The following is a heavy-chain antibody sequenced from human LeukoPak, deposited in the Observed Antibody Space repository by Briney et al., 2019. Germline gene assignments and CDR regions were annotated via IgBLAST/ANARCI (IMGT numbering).Heavy chain of an antibody. Sequence: GGSLRLSCAASGLLVSPDYMRSNYMSWVRQAPGKGLEWVSVLYDGNRAFYADSVKGRFTISRDDANNTLHLQMNSLRAEDTAVYYCASLSSSPSMDVWGKGTTVTVSS. J-gene: IGHJ6*03. CDR3: ASLSSSPSMDV. D-gene: IGHD6-6*01. CDR1: GLLVSPDYMRSNY. V-gene: IGHV3-66*02. CDR2: LYDGNRA.